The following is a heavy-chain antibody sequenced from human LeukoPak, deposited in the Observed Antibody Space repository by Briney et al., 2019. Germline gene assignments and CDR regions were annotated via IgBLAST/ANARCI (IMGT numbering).Heavy chain of an antibody. CDR2: INPNSGGT. J-gene: IGHJ4*02. Sequence: ASVKVSCKASGYTFTGYYMHWVRQAPGQGLEWIGWINPNSGGTNYAQMLQGRVTMTRDTSISTAYMELSRLRSDDTAVYYCARDRLSSGPDHWGQGTLVTVSS. CDR3: ARDRLSSGPDH. V-gene: IGHV1-2*02. D-gene: IGHD5-18*01. CDR1: GYTFTGYY.